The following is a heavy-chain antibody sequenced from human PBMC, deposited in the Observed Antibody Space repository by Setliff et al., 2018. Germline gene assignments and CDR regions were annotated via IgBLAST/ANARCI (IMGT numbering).Heavy chain of an antibody. J-gene: IGHJ4*02. CDR1: GGSISSYY. V-gene: IGHV4-59*01. CDR2: IYCSGST. D-gene: IGHD3-16*01. Sequence: TSETLSLTCTVSGGSISSYYWSWIRQPPGKRLEWIGYIYCSGSTNYNPSLESRVTISVDTSKNQFSLRLNSATAADTAVYYCARLRGAFDYWGQGTLVTVSS. CDR3: ARLRGAFDY.